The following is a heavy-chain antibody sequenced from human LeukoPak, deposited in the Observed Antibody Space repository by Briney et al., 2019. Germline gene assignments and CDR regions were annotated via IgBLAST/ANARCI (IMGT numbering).Heavy chain of an antibody. Sequence: SVKVSCKASGGTFSSYAISWVRQAPGQGLEWMGGIIPIFGTANYAQKFQGRVTITTDESTSTAYMELSSLRSEDTAVYYCARAPRSGSTYYYYGMDVWGQGTTVTVSS. CDR3: ARAPRSGSTYYYYGMDV. CDR2: IIPIFGTA. V-gene: IGHV1-69*05. J-gene: IGHJ6*02. CDR1: GGTFSSYA. D-gene: IGHD3-10*01.